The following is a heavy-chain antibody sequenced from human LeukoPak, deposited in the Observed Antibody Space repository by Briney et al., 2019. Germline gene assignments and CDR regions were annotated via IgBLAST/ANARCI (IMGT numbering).Heavy chain of an antibody. CDR2: IYYSGST. J-gene: IGHJ4*02. Sequence: SETLSLTCTVSGGSISSYYWSWIRQPPGKGLEWIGYIYYSGSTNYNPSLKSRITISVATSKNQFSLNLSSVTAADTAVYYCARLYSSSLGRVFDYWGQGTLVTVSS. CDR1: GGSISSYY. D-gene: IGHD6-13*01. CDR3: ARLYSSSLGRVFDY. V-gene: IGHV4-59*01.